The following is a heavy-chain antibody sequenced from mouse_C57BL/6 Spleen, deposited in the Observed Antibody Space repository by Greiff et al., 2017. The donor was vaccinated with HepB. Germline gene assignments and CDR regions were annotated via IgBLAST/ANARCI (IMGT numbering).Heavy chain of an antibody. CDR1: GYAFSSSW. D-gene: IGHD2-10*02. CDR2: IYPGDGDT. CDR3: ARSGYGYAMDY. Sequence: QVQLQQSGPELVKPGASVKISCKAPGYAFSSSWMNWVKQRPGKGLEWIGRIYPGDGDTNYNGKFKGKATLTADKSSSTAYMQLSSLTSEDSAVYFCARSGYGYAMDYWGQGTSVTVSS. J-gene: IGHJ4*01. V-gene: IGHV1-82*01.